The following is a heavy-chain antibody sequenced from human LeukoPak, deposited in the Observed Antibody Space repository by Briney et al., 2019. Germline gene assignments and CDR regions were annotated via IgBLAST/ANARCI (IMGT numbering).Heavy chain of an antibody. CDR1: GFTFSTYA. Sequence: GGSLRLSCAASGFTFSTYAMSWVRQAPGKGLEWVSAISGSGGSTYYADSVKGRFTISRDNSRNTLYLQMNSLRAEDTAVYYCARVPPFIYDAYFDYWGQGTLVTVSS. CDR2: ISGSGGST. V-gene: IGHV3-23*01. D-gene: IGHD5/OR15-5a*01. CDR3: ARVPPFIYDAYFDY. J-gene: IGHJ4*02.